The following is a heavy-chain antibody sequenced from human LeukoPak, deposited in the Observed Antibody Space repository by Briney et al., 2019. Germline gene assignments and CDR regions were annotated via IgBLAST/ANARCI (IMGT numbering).Heavy chain of an antibody. V-gene: IGHV4-61*02. D-gene: IGHD2-15*01. CDR1: GGSISSGSYS. CDR3: ASRCSGGSCYSKGAFDY. J-gene: IGHJ4*02. Sequence: PSQTLSLTCTVSGGSISSGSYSWSWIRQPAGKGLEWIGRIYTSGSTNYNPSLKSRVTISVDTSKNQFSLKLSSVTAADTAVYYCASRCSGGSCYSKGAFDYWGQGTLVTVSS. CDR2: IYTSGST.